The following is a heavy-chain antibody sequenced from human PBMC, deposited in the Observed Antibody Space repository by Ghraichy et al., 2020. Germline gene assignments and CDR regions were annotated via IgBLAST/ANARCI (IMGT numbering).Heavy chain of an antibody. CDR2: IKSDGSST. J-gene: IGHJ4*02. D-gene: IGHD2-15*01. Sequence: GGSLRLSCAASGFTFSNYWFHWVRQAPGKGLVWVSRIKSDGSSTIYADSVKGRFTISRDNAKNTLYLQMNSLRAEDTAVYYCAREYCSGGRCFFGTGGSHFDYWGQGTLVTVSS. V-gene: IGHV3-74*01. CDR1: GFTFSNYW. CDR3: AREYCSGGRCFFGTGGSHFDY.